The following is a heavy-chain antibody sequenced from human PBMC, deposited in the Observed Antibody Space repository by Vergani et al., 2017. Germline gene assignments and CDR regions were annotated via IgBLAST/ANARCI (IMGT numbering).Heavy chain of an antibody. Sequence: QVQLQESGPGLVKPSETLSLTCTVSGGSISSYYWSWIRQPPGKGLEWIGYIYYSGSTNYNPSLKSRVTISVDTCKNQFSLKLSSVTAADTDVYYCARVYYDFWSGYYKGCWFDPWGQGTLVTVSS. CDR3: ARVYYDFWSGYYKGCWFDP. J-gene: IGHJ5*02. D-gene: IGHD3-3*01. CDR2: IYYSGST. CDR1: GGSISSYY. V-gene: IGHV4-59*01.